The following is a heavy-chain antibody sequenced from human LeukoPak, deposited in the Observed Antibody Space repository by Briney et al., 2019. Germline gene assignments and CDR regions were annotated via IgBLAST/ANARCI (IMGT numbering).Heavy chain of an antibody. CDR2: IYSSGNT. V-gene: IGHV4-61*02. CDR3: ARVNTGSGWPRKLYYFDY. CDR1: GGSISSGSYY. D-gene: IGHD6-19*01. J-gene: IGHJ4*02. Sequence: SQTLSLTCTVSGGSISSGSYYWSRIRQAAGKGLEWIGRIYSSGNTNYNPSLKSRVTISLDTSKNQVSLKLSSVTAADTAVYYCARVNTGSGWPRKLYYFDYWGQGTLVTVSS.